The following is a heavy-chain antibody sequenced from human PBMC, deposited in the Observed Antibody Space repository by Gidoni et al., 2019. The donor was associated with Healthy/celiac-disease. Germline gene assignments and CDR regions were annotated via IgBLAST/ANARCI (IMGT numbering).Heavy chain of an antibody. D-gene: IGHD3-22*01. CDR2: IYYSGST. CDR3: ARAPENSSGYYYEYYFDY. J-gene: IGHJ4*02. V-gene: IGHV4-31*03. CDR1: GGSIRSGGSY. Sequence: QVQLQESGPGLVKPSQTLSLTCTVSGGSIRSGGSYWSWIRQHPGEGLEWIGYIYYSGSTYYNPSLKSRVTISVDTSKNQFSLKLSSVTAADTAVYYCARAPENSSGYYYEYYFDYWGQGTLVTVSS.